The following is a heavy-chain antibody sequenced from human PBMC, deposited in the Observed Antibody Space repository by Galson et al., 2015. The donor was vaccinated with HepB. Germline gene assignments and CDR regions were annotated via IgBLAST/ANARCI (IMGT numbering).Heavy chain of an antibody. CDR2: ISGSDGTT. J-gene: IGHJ4*02. CDR1: GFTFSNYA. D-gene: IGHD2-8*01. V-gene: IGHV3-23*01. Sequence: SLRLSCAASGFTFSNYAMSWVRQAPGKGLEWVSAISGSDGTTYYADSLKGRFTISRDNSKNTLYLQMNSLRAEDTAVYYCAFLWKEGRYGVPFDYWGQGTLVTVSS. CDR3: AFLWKEGRYGVPFDY.